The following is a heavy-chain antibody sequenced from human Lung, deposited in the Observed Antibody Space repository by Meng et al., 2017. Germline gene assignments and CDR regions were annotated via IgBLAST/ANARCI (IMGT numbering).Heavy chain of an antibody. Sequence: VPPQQGGAGLLKPSATLSLTCVVSGGSFSDYYWSWIRHPPGKGLEWIGEINHSGSTNYNPSLESRATISVDTSQNNLSLKLSSVTAADSAVYYCARGPTTMAHDFDYWGQGTLVTVSS. V-gene: IGHV4-34*01. CDR3: ARGPTTMAHDFDY. D-gene: IGHD4-11*01. CDR2: INHSGST. J-gene: IGHJ4*02. CDR1: GGSFSDYY.